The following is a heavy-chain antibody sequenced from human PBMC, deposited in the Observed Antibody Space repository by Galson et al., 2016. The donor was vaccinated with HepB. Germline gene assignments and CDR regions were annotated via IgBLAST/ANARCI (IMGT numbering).Heavy chain of an antibody. V-gene: IGHV4-34*01. D-gene: IGHD4-23*01. Sequence: SETLSLTCTVSGGSFSDYYWSWIRQPPGQGLEWIGEITHRGNTNYNPSLESRVTLSGDVSKNQFSLVLSSVTAADTAVYFCATRFVDSPAARSVRRFHAGRWVDAWGQGTRVTVSS. CDR3: ATRFVDSPAARSVRRFHAGRWVDA. CDR1: GGSFSDYY. CDR2: ITHRGNT. J-gene: IGHJ4*02.